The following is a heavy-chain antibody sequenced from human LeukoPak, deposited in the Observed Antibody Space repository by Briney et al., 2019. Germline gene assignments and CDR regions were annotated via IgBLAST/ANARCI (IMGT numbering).Heavy chain of an antibody. V-gene: IGHV3-21*01. CDR2: ISSSSSYI. J-gene: IGHJ4*02. Sequence: GGSLRLSCAASGFTFSDYNMHWVRQTPRNGLEWVSSISSSSSYIYYADSVKGRFTISRDNAKNSLYLQMNSLRAEDTAVYYCARAFADGYNSSPFDYWGQGTLVTVPS. CDR3: ARAFADGYNSSPFDY. CDR1: GFTFSDYN. D-gene: IGHD5-24*01.